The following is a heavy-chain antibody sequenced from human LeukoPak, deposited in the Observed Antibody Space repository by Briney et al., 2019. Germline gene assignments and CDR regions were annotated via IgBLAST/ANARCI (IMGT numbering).Heavy chain of an antibody. V-gene: IGHV3-23*01. CDR3: ARAVCADTAMGCFDY. CDR2: ISGSGGST. J-gene: IGHJ4*02. D-gene: IGHD5-18*01. Sequence: GGSLRLSCAASGFTFSSYAMSWVRQAPGKGLEWVSAISGSGGSTYCADSVKGRFTISRDNSKNTLYLQMNSLRAEDTAVYYCARAVCADTAMGCFDYWGQGTLVTVSS. CDR1: GFTFSSYA.